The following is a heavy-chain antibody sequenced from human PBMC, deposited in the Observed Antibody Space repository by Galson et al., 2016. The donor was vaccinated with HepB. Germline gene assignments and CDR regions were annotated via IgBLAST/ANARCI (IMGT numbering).Heavy chain of an antibody. D-gene: IGHD1-26*01. CDR1: GFSFSSYS. V-gene: IGHV3-48*01. CDR2: IQIRTSGSTT. Sequence: FLRLSCAASGFSFSSYSMTWVRQAPGKWLEWVSTIQIRTSGSTTYYADSVKGRFTISRDSFTNTFFLQMTSLRVDDTALYYCHGWGLWGQGTLVTVSS. CDR3: HGWGL. J-gene: IGHJ4*02.